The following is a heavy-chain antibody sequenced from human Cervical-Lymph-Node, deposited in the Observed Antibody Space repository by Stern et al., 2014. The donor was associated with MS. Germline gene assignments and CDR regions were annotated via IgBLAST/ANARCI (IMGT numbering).Heavy chain of an antibody. D-gene: IGHD5-18*01. V-gene: IGHV1-24*01. CDR1: GYTLTELS. CDR2: FDPEDGET. J-gene: IGHJ4*02. Sequence: QVQLVQSGAEVKKPGASVKVSCKVSGYTLTELSMHWVRQVPGKGLEWMGGFDPEDGETIYGQKFQGRVTMNEEPTTANAYMGPGSLRSEDTAVYYCASHTAMDYYFDYWGQGTLVTVSS. CDR3: ASHTAMDYYFDY.